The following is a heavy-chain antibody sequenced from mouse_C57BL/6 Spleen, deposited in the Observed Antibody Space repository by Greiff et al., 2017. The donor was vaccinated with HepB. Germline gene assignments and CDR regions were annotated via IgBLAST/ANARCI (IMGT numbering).Heavy chain of an antibody. CDR3: ARWGNYDWYFDV. D-gene: IGHD1-1*01. CDR2: ISSGSSTI. CDR1: GFTFSDYG. Sequence: EVMLVESGGGLVKPGGSLKLSCAASGFTFSDYGMHWVRQAPEKGLEWVAYISSGSSTIYYADTVKGRFTISRDNAKNTLFLQMTSLRSEDTAMYYCARWGNYDWYFDVWGTGTTVTVSS. J-gene: IGHJ1*03. V-gene: IGHV5-17*01.